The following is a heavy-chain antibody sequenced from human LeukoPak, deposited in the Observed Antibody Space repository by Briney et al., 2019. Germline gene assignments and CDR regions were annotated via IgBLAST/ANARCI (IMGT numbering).Heavy chain of an antibody. CDR3: ARTWIQLWLFDY. V-gene: IGHV4-39*01. Sequence: SETLSLTCTVSGGSISSSYYSWDWIRQPPGKGLEWIGSIYYSGSIHYNPSLKSRITISVDTSKNQFSLKLSSVTAADTAVYYCARTWIQLWLFDYWGQGTLVTVSS. CDR1: GGSISSSYYS. CDR2: IYYSGSI. D-gene: IGHD5-18*01. J-gene: IGHJ4*02.